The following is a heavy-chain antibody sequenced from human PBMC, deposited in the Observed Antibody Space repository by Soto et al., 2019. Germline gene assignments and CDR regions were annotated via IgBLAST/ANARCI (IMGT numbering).Heavy chain of an antibody. CDR2: ISGSGGST. CDR3: ATTRKDSSSSTTDYFDY. CDR1: GFTFSSYA. V-gene: IGHV3-23*01. D-gene: IGHD6-6*01. J-gene: IGHJ4*02. Sequence: PGGSLRLSCAASGFTFSSYAMSWVRQAPGKGLEWVSAISGSGGSTYYADSVKGRFTISRDNSKNTLYLQMNSLRAEDTAVYYCATTRKDSSSSTTDYFDYWGQGTLVTVSS.